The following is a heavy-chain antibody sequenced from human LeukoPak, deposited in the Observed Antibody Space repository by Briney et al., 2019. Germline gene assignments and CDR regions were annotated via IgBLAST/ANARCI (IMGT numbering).Heavy chain of an antibody. CDR2: IYSGGST. Sequence: HTGGSLRLSCAASGFTVSSNYMSWVRQAPGKGLEWVSVIYSGGSTYYADSVKGRFTISRHNSKNTLYLQMNSLRAEDTAVYYCARDLRWRGYFWEDKVYYFDYWGQGTLVTVSS. D-gene: IGHD3-3*01. V-gene: IGHV3-53*04. J-gene: IGHJ4*02. CDR1: GFTVSSNY. CDR3: ARDLRWRGYFWEDKVYYFDY.